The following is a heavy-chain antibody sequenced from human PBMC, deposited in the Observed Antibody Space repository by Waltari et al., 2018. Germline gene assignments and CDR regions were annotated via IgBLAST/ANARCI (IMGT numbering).Heavy chain of an antibody. CDR1: EFILRNNY. D-gene: IGHD3-16*01. CDR2: IYAGGGS. Sequence: EGQLVETGGAFIHPGGSLRLSFSASEFILRNNYMALVRQAPGKGLELVSVIYAGGGSDSADSVRGRFTISRDNSKNTLYLEMNALRPDDTAVYYCATLGAYLGAFEVWGRGTMVTVSS. V-gene: IGHV3-53*02. J-gene: IGHJ3*01. CDR3: ATLGAYLGAFEV.